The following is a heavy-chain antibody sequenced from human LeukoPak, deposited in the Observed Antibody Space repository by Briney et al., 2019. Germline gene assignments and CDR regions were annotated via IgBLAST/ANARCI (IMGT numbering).Heavy chain of an antibody. V-gene: IGHV1-24*01. CDR1: GYTLTELS. D-gene: IGHD3-22*01. CDR3: ATAYYYDSSGYYSRYFDY. CDR2: FDPEDGET. Sequence: ASVKVSCKVSGYTLTELSMHWVRQAPGKGLEWMGGFDPEDGETIYAQKFQGRVTMTEDTSTDTAYMELSSLRSEHTAVYYCATAYYYDSSGYYSRYFDYWGQGTLVTVSS. J-gene: IGHJ4*02.